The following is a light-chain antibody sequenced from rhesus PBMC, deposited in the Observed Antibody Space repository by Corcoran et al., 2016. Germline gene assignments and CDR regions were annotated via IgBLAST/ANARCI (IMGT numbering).Light chain of an antibody. J-gene: IGKJ2*01. CDR3: MQALEFPYS. V-gene: IGKV2-104*02. CDR1: QSLLDSEDGNTY. CDR2: EVS. Sequence: DIVMTQTPLSLPVTPGEPASISCRSSQSLLDSEDGNTYLDWYLQKPGQSPPLWIYEVSNRASGVPDRFSGSGSDTDFTLKISRVEAEDVGVYYCMQALEFPYSFGQGTKVEIK.